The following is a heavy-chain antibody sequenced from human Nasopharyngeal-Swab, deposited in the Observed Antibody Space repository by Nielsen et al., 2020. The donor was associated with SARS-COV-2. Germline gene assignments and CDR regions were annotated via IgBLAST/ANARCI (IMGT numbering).Heavy chain of an antibody. CDR1: GFTFSSYG. Sequence: GESLKISCAASGFTFSSYGMHWVSQAPGKGLEWVAVIWYDGSNKYYADSVKGRFTISRDNSKNTLYLQMNSLRAEDTAVYYCASGYSGYGGNFDYWGQGTLVTVSS. V-gene: IGHV3-33*01. J-gene: IGHJ4*02. D-gene: IGHD5-12*01. CDR2: IWYDGSNK. CDR3: ASGYSGYGGNFDY.